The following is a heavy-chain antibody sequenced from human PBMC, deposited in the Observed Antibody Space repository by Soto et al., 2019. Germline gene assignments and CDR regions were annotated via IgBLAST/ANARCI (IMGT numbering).Heavy chain of an antibody. CDR2: ISSSGFTI. V-gene: IGHV3-11*01. J-gene: IGHJ4*02. Sequence: QVQLVESGGGLVEPGGSLRLSCAASGFTFSDYFMTWIRQAPGKGLEWVSYISSSGFTIYYADSVKGRFTISRDNAKNSLYLQMNRLRAEDTGVYDCARGSSGWNFAASLDHWGQGPLVTVSS. D-gene: IGHD6-19*01. CDR3: ARGSSGWNFAASLDH. CDR1: GFTFSDYF.